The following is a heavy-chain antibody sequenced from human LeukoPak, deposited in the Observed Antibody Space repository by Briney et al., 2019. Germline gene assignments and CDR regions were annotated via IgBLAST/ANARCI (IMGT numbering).Heavy chain of an antibody. CDR1: GGSFSGYY. D-gene: IGHD1-26*01. V-gene: IGHV4-34*01. Sequence: PSETLSLTCAVYGGSFSGYYWSWIRQPPGKGLEWIGEINHSGSTNYNPSLKSRVTISVDTSKNQFSLKLSSVTAADTAVYYCARAGVYSGSYYGRYFDYWGQGTLVTVSS. J-gene: IGHJ4*02. CDR3: ARAGVYSGSYYGRYFDY. CDR2: INHSGST.